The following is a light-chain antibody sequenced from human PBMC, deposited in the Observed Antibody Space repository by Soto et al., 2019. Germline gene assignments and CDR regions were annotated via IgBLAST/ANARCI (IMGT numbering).Light chain of an antibody. CDR2: WAS. Sequence: DIVMTQSPDSLAVSLGERATINCKSSQSVLYSSNNKNYLTWYQQKPGQPPRLLIYWASTRESGVPDRFSGSGSGTDFTLTISSLQAEDVAVYYCQHHYSTAPACGGGTKVEIK. J-gene: IGKJ4*02. CDR1: QSVLYSSNNKNY. CDR3: QHHYSTAPA. V-gene: IGKV4-1*01.